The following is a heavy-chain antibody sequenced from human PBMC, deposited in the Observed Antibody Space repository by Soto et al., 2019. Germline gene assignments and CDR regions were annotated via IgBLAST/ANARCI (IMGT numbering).Heavy chain of an antibody. D-gene: IGHD2-8*01. V-gene: IGHV1-69*01. CDR2: IIPIFGTA. CDR3: ARSAVYCTNGVCYNYYYGMDV. Sequence: SVKVSCKASGGTFSSYAISWVRQAPGQGLEWMGGIIPIFGTANYAQKFQGRVTITADESTSTAYMELSSLRSEDTAVYYCARSAVYCTNGVCYNYYYGMDVWGQGTTVTVSS. J-gene: IGHJ6*02. CDR1: GGTFSSYA.